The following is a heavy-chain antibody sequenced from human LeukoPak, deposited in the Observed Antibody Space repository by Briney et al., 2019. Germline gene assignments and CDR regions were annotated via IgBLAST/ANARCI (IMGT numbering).Heavy chain of an antibody. V-gene: IGHV3-7*01. D-gene: IGHD7-27*01. Sequence: PWGSLRLSCVASGFTFSDSWMSWVRQAPGKGLEWVADIKKDGSEKDYVDSVKGRFTISRDNAKNSLYLQMDSLRAEDTAVYYCATYTNWVAGDVWGQGTTGSVS. CDR2: IKKDGSEK. J-gene: IGHJ6*02. CDR1: GFTFSDSW. CDR3: ATYTNWVAGDV.